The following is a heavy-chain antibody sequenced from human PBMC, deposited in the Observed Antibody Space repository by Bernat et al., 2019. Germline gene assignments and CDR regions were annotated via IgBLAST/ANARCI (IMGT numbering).Heavy chain of an antibody. V-gene: IGHV3-33*01. CDR1: GFIFSGYG. Sequence: QVQVVESGGGVVQPGRSLRLSCAASGFIFSGYGMHWVRQAPGKGLEWVAVIWYDGSNKYYADSVKGRFTISRDNSKNTLYLQMNSLRAEDTAVYYCASDKLYYLPYNGMDVWGQGTTVTVSS. J-gene: IGHJ6*02. CDR2: IWYDGSNK. D-gene: IGHD2-8*01. CDR3: ASDKLYYLPYNGMDV.